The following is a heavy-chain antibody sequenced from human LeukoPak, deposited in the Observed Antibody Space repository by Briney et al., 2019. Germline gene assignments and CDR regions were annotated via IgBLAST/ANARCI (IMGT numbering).Heavy chain of an antibody. V-gene: IGHV4-39*07. D-gene: IGHD3-22*01. Sequence: SETLSLTCTVSAGSISSDSYYWSWIRQPPGKGLEWIGGINHSGSTNYNPSLKSRVTISVDTSKNQFSLKLSSVTAADTAVYYCARGNYDSSGYYPGAVDYWGQGTLVTVSS. CDR2: INHSGST. J-gene: IGHJ4*02. CDR1: AGSISSDSYY. CDR3: ARGNYDSSGYYPGAVDY.